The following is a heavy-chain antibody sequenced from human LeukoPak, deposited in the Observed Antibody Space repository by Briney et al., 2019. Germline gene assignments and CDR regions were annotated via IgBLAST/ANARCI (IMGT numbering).Heavy chain of an antibody. Sequence: PSETLSLTCAVSGYSISSGYYWGWIRQPPGKGLEWIGIIHHSGSTYYNPSLKSRVTISVDTSKNQFALKVSSVTAADTAVFYCARRTGGSFDYWGQGTLVTVSS. D-gene: IGHD3-16*01. CDR2: IHHSGST. V-gene: IGHV4-38-2*01. CDR3: ARRTGGSFDY. J-gene: IGHJ4*02. CDR1: GYSISSGYY.